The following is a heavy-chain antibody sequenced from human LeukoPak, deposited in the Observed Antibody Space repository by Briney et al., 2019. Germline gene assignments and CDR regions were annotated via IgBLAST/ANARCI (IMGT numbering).Heavy chain of an antibody. Sequence: ASVKVPCKASGYTFTNYAMNWVRQAPGQGFEWMGWINTNTGNPTYAQGFTGRFAFSLDTSVSTAYLRISSLKADDTAIYYCVRDQAGGPDYWGQGTLVTVSS. CDR1: GYTFTNYA. D-gene: IGHD2-15*01. V-gene: IGHV7-4-1*02. CDR2: INTNTGNP. J-gene: IGHJ4*02. CDR3: VRDQAGGPDY.